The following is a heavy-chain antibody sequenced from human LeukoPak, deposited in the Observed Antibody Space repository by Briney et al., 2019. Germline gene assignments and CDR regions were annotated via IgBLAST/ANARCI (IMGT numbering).Heavy chain of an antibody. D-gene: IGHD6-13*01. Sequence: SETLSLTCTVSGGSISSSSYYWGWIRQPPGKGLEWIGSIYYSGSTYYNPSLKSRVTISVDTSKNQFSLKLSSVTAADTAVYYCARGQKQFDYWGQGTLVTVSS. V-gene: IGHV4-39*07. CDR1: GGSISSSSYY. J-gene: IGHJ4*02. CDR3: ARGQKQFDY. CDR2: IYYSGST.